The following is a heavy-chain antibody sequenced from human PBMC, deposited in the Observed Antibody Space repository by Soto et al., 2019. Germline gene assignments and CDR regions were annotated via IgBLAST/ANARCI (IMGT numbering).Heavy chain of an antibody. CDR3: ARVTFGGGIIPFDL. D-gene: IGHD3-16*01. CDR2: IHHSGSP. Sequence: QVQLQESGLGLVRPSETLSLTCTVSGVSLTTTSWWTWVRQPPGKGLEWIGEIHHSGSPNYSPSLKNRVIISIDKSKNQFSLRLTSVTAADTAIYYCARVTFGGGIIPFDLWGQGTLVTVSS. CDR1: GVSLTTTSW. V-gene: IGHV4-4*02. J-gene: IGHJ4*02.